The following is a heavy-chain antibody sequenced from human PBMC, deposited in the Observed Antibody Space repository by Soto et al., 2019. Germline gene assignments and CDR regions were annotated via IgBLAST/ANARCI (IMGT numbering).Heavy chain of an antibody. CDR1: GFTFSDYA. CDR2: IRSKAYGETA. CDR3: TKYTYTSRYSYFGMDV. Sequence: GGSLRLSCTVSGFTFSDYAISWSRQAPGKGLEWVGVIRSKAYGETADYAASVKGRFTTLRDDSKSIAYLQMNSLQSEDTGVYYCTKYTYTSRYSYFGMDVWGHGTTVTVS. J-gene: IGHJ6*02. V-gene: IGHV3-49*03. D-gene: IGHD2-2*01.